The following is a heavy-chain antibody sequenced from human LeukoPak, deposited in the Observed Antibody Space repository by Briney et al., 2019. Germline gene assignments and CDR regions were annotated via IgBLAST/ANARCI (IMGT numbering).Heavy chain of an antibody. V-gene: IGHV1-69*05. CDR2: IIPIFGTA. J-gene: IGHJ4*02. Sequence: ASVKVSCKASGGTFSSYAISWVRQAPGQGLEWMGGIIPIFGTANYAQKVQGRVTMTTDTSTSTAYMELRSLRSDDTAVYYCARDSYDSSGNYLDYWGQGTLVTVSS. CDR3: ARDSYDSSGNYLDY. CDR1: GGTFSSYA. D-gene: IGHD3-22*01.